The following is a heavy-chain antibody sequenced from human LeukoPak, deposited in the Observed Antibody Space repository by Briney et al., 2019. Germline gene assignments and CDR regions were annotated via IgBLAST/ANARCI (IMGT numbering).Heavy chain of an antibody. J-gene: IGHJ4*02. CDR3: ARFSSDSLQFDN. V-gene: IGHV4-39*01. CDR1: VGSTSASSFY. D-gene: IGHD2/OR15-2a*01. Sequence: LETLSLSCAVSVGSTSASSFYWGCVRQPPGEGLEWIGTFYDDGSGYYNPSLKSGATIHVDTSQKQFSLSLSSPTAADTTIYYCARFSSDSLQFDNWGQGILVTVS. CDR2: FYDDGSG.